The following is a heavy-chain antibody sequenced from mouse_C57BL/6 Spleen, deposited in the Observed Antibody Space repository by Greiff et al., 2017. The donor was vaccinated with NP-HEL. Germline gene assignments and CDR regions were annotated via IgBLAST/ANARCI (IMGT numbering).Heavy chain of an antibody. D-gene: IGHD2-12*01. Sequence: EVKLMESGEGLVKPGGSLKLSCAASGFTFSSYAMSWVRQTPEKRLEWVAYISSGGDYIYYADTVKGRFTISRDNARNTLYLQMSSLKSEDTAMYYCTREAYYNAMDYWGQGTSVTVSS. V-gene: IGHV5-9-1*02. J-gene: IGHJ4*01. CDR3: TREAYYNAMDY. CDR2: ISSGGDYI. CDR1: GFTFSSYA.